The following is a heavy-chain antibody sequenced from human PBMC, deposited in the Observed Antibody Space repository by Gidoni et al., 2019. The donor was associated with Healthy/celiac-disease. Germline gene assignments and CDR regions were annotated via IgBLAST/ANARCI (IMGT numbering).Heavy chain of an antibody. D-gene: IGHD7-27*01. V-gene: IGHV3-33*01. CDR3: ARDSGYWFDP. Sequence: QVQLVESGGGVFQPGRSLRLSCAAYGFTFSSDGLHWVRQAPGKGLEWVAVIWYDGSNKYYADSVKGRFTISRDNSKNTLYLQMNSLRAEDTAVYYCARDSGYWFDPWGQGTLVTVSS. CDR1: GFTFSSDG. CDR2: IWYDGSNK. J-gene: IGHJ5*02.